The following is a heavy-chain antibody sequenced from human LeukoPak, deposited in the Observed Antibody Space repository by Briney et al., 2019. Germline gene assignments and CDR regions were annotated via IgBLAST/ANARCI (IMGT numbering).Heavy chain of an antibody. CDR2: IYHSGST. D-gene: IGHD3-22*01. Sequence: SETLSLTCTVSGYSISSGYYWGWIRQPPGKGLEWIGSIYHSGSTYYNPSLKSRVTISVDTSKNQFSLKLSSVTAADTAVYYCARDGSSYYYDSSGYYPADFDYWGQGTLVTVSS. CDR1: GYSISSGYY. V-gene: IGHV4-38-2*02. CDR3: ARDGSSYYYDSSGYYPADFDY. J-gene: IGHJ4*02.